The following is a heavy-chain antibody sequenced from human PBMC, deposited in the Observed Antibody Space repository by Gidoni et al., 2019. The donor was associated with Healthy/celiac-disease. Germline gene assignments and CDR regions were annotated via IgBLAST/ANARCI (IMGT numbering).Heavy chain of an antibody. CDR1: GYSISSGYY. CDR2: IYHSGST. J-gene: IGHJ3*02. Sequence: QVQLQESGPGLVKPSETLSLTCPVSGYSISSGYYWGWIRQPPGKGLEWIGSIYHSGSTYYNPSLKSRVTISVDTSKNQFSLKLSSVTAADTAVYYCARVKEGWDHAPYAFDIWGQGTMVTVSS. V-gene: IGHV4-38-2*02. CDR3: ARVKEGWDHAPYAFDI. D-gene: IGHD1-26*01.